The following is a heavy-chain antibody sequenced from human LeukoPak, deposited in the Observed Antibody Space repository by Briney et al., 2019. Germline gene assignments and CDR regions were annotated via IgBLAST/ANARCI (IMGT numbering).Heavy chain of an antibody. CDR1: GYTFTSYG. V-gene: IGHV1-18*01. CDR3: ARARNLMVRGVLDY. D-gene: IGHD3-10*01. J-gene: IGHJ4*02. Sequence: ASVKVSCKASGYTFTSYGISWVRQAPGQGLEWMGWISAYNGNTNYAQKLQGRVTMTTDTSTSTAYMELRSLRSDDTAVYYCARARNLMVRGVLDYWGQGTLVTVSS. CDR2: ISAYNGNT.